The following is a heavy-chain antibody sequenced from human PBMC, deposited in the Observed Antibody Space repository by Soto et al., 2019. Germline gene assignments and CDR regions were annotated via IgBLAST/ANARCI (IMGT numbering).Heavy chain of an antibody. J-gene: IGHJ1*01. CDR2: LIPIFGTA. D-gene: IGHD2-2*01. CDR3: ARGMYPLRDEYFQH. Sequence: QVQLVQSGAEVKKPGSSVQVSCKASGGTFSSYAISWVRQAPGQGLEWMGGLIPIFGTANYAQKFQGRVTITADESTRTDYMELSSLRSEDTAVYYCARGMYPLRDEYFQHWGQGTLVTVSS. CDR1: GGTFSSYA. V-gene: IGHV1-69*12.